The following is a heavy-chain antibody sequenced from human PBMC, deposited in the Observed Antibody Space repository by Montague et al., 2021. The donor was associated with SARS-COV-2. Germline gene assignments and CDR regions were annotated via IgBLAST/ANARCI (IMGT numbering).Heavy chain of an antibody. D-gene: IGHD6-13*01. Sequence: SETLSLTCTVSGGSINSSSYYWGWIRRPPGKGLEWIGSIYYSGSTYYNPSLKSRVTISVDTSKNQFSLKLSSVTAADTAVYYCARHWDSSSWYRDDAFDIWGQGTMVTVSS. CDR2: IYYSGST. CDR1: GGSINSSSYY. CDR3: ARHWDSSSWYRDDAFDI. J-gene: IGHJ3*02. V-gene: IGHV4-39*01.